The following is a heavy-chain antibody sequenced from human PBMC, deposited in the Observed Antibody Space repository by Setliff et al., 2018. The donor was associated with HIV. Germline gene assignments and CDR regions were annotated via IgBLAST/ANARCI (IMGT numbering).Heavy chain of an antibody. J-gene: IGHJ4*02. V-gene: IGHV4-38-2*01. CDR2: IYHSGTT. CDR3: ARVGYHGSGRYSFDY. CDR1: GYSISSGYY. D-gene: IGHD3-10*01. Sequence: ASETLSLTCAVSGYSISSGYYWGWIRQTPGKGLEWIGSIYHSGTTYYNPSLRSRVTISVDTSKNQFSLNLSSVTAAETAVYYCARVGYHGSGRYSFDYWGQGTLVTVS.